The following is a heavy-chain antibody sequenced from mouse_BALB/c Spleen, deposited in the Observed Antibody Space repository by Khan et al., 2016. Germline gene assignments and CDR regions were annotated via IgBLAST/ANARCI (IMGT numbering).Heavy chain of an antibody. CDR3: ATGGYSWFDY. CDR2: INPNSDYT. CDR1: GYTFTRYW. J-gene: IGHJ3*01. V-gene: IGHV1-7*01. Sequence: QVQLQQSGAELVKPGASVKMSCKASGYTFTRYWMNWLKQRPGQGLEWIGYINPNSDYTENNQKFKDKATLTADKSSNTAYMQLNSLTSEDSAVYYCATGGYSWFDYWGQGTLVTVSA. D-gene: IGHD2-3*01.